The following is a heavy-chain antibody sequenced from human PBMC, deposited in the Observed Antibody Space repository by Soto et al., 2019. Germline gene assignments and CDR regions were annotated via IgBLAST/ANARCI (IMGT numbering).Heavy chain of an antibody. CDR3: AKDLYYDSSGYLGPYYYYGMDV. CDR1: GFTFSSYG. Sequence: GGSLRLSCAASGFTFSSYGMHWVRQAPGKGLEWVAVISYDGSNKYYADSVKGRFTISRDNSKNTLYLQMNSLRAEDTAVYYCAKDLYYDSSGYLGPYYYYGMDVWGQGTTVTVSS. J-gene: IGHJ6*02. D-gene: IGHD3-22*01. V-gene: IGHV3-30*18. CDR2: ISYDGSNK.